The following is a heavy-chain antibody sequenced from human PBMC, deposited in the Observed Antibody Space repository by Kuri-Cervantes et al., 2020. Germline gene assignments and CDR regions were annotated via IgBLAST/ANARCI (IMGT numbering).Heavy chain of an antibody. D-gene: IGHD6-13*01. J-gene: IGHJ6*02. Sequence: SETLSLTCAVSGDCVSSNSAAWNWIRQSPSRGLKWLGRTYYRSKWYNDYAVSVKSRITTNPDTSTNQFSLQLNSVTPEDTAVYYCARDLNVDSSIWFLVKQSYYYYGMDVWGQGTTVTVSS. CDR3: ARDLNVDSSIWFLVKQSYYYYGMDV. V-gene: IGHV6-1*01. CDR2: TYYRSKWYN. CDR1: GDCVSSNSAA.